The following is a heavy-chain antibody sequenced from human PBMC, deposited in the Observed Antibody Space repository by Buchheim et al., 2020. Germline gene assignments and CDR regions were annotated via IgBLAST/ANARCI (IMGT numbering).Heavy chain of an antibody. Sequence: EVQLLESGGGLVQPGGSLRLSCAASGFTFSSYAMSWVRQAPGKGLEWVSAISGSGGSTYYEASVKGRFTLPRNNSKNTLYLQMNSLRAEDTAVYYCARRIIQTTVVTPFDYWGQGTL. J-gene: IGHJ4*02. CDR3: ARRIIQTTVVTPFDY. CDR2: ISGSGGST. V-gene: IGHV3-23*01. CDR1: GFTFSSYA. D-gene: IGHD4-23*01.